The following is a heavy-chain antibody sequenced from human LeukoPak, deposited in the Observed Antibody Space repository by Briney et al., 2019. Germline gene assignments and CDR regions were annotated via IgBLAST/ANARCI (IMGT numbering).Heavy chain of an antibody. D-gene: IGHD4-17*01. CDR1: GGTNYS. Sequence: SVKVSCKVSGGTNYSLSWVRQAPGQGLEWMGGIIPVLDVANSAQKFQGRVTFTADKSTNTAYMELSSLRSEDTAMYFCARGDSDDSGDFRTFEFWGQGTRVTVSS. J-gene: IGHJ4*02. CDR2: IIPVLDVA. CDR3: ARGDSDDSGDFRTFEF. V-gene: IGHV1-69*10.